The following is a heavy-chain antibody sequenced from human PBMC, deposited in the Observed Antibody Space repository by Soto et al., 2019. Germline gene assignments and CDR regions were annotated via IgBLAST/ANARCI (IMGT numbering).Heavy chain of an antibody. CDR1: GFSFSNYA. Sequence: EVHLLESGGDLVQPGGSLRVSCVASGFSFSNYAMSWVRQAPGKGLEWVSGIRGSGAETHYADSVKGRFTISRDNSKNTVYLEMRSLNVGDTAVYYCARSEGAEGVVWFDNWGRGTLVTVSS. J-gene: IGHJ5*02. D-gene: IGHD1-26*01. CDR3: ARSEGAEGVVWFDN. V-gene: IGHV3-23*01. CDR2: IRGSGAET.